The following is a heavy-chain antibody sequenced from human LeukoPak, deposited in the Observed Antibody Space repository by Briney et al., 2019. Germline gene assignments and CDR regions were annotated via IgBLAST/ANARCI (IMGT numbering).Heavy chain of an antibody. Sequence: SETLSLTCTVSGGSVSSGSSYWSWIRQPPGKGLEWIGYIYYSGSTNYNPSLKSRVTISLDKSKNQFSLKLSSVTAADTAVYYCARERWGGRVGYSSSWFYWGQGTLVTVSS. CDR2: IYYSGST. V-gene: IGHV4-61*01. CDR3: ARERWGGRVGYSSSWFY. D-gene: IGHD6-13*01. CDR1: GGSVSSGSSY. J-gene: IGHJ4*02.